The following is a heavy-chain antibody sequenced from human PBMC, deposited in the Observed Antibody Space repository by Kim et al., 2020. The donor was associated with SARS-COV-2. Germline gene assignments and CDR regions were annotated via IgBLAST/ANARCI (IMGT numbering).Heavy chain of an antibody. CDR1: GYSFTNSA. J-gene: IGHJ4*02. V-gene: IGHV1-3*04. CDR2: INTGNGDT. Sequence: ASVKVSCTASGYSFTNSALNWVRQAPGQRLEWMGWINTGNGDTYLSQKFQGRVTITRDTSARTAYMELSRLTSEDTAAYFCASRPGLAVAGFDYWGQGTLVTVSS. CDR3: ASRPGLAVAGFDY. D-gene: IGHD6-19*01.